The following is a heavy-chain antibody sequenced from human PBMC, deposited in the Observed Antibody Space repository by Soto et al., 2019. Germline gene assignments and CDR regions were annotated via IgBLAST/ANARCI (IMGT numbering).Heavy chain of an antibody. V-gene: IGHV1-69*13. D-gene: IGHD3-10*01. CDR3: ARGAGRWLKFCAFDI. Sequence: SVKVSCNASGCTFSSYAITWVRHAPGQGLEWMGGIIPIFGTANYAQKFQGRVTITADESTSTAYMELSSLRSEDTAVYYCARGAGRWLKFCAFDIRGQGTMVTVS. CDR2: IIPIFGTA. CDR1: GCTFSSYA. J-gene: IGHJ3*02.